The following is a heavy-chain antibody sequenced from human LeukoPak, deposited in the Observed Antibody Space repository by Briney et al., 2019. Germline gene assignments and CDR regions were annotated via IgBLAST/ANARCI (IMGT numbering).Heavy chain of an antibody. D-gene: IGHD3-3*01. CDR1: GLTFNIYS. CDR3: ARDPPPPKYYVFWTGYYLFDY. J-gene: IGHJ4*02. Sequence: GVSLRLSCAASGLTFNIYSMNWVRQAPGKGLECVSSISSSCSYIYYADSVKGRLTISRDNAKNSLSLTMNSLRAEDTAVYYCARDPPPPKYYVFWTGYYLFDYWGQGTLVTVSS. V-gene: IGHV3-21*01. CDR2: ISSSCSYI.